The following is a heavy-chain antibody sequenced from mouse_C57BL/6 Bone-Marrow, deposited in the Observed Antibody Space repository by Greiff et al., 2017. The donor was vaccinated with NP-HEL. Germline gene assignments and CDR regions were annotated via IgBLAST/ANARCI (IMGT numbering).Heavy chain of an antibody. CDR1: GYTFTNYW. V-gene: IGHV1-63*01. CDR3: ARSEGYDGAGFAY. D-gene: IGHD2-2*01. Sequence: VHLVESGAELVRPGTSVKMSCKASGYTFTNYWIGWAKQRPGHGLEWIGDIYPGGGYTNYNEKFKGKATLTADKSSSTAYMQFSSLTSEDSAIYYCARSEGYDGAGFAYWGQGTLVTVSA. J-gene: IGHJ3*01. CDR2: IYPGGGYT.